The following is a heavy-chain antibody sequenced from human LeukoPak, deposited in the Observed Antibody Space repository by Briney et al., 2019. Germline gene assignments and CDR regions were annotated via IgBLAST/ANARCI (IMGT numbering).Heavy chain of an antibody. CDR1: GFTFSSYG. J-gene: IGHJ4*02. D-gene: IGHD2-15*01. V-gene: IGHV3-30*18. Sequence: GRSLRLSCAASGFTFSSYGMHWVRQAPGKGLEWVAVISYDGSNKYYADSAKGRFTISRDNSKNTLYLQMNSLRAEDTAVYYCAKAARALYCSGGSCYYFDYWGQGTLVTVSS. CDR3: AKAARALYCSGGSCYYFDY. CDR2: ISYDGSNK.